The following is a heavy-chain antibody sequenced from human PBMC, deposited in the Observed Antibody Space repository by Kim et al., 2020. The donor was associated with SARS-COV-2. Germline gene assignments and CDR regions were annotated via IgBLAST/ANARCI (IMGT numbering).Heavy chain of an antibody. J-gene: IGHJ4*02. Sequence: GGSLRLSCAASGFTFSSYSMNWVRQAPGKGLEWVSSISSSSSYIYYADSVKGRFTISRDNTKNSLYLQMNSLRAEDTAVYYCASSCSSTSCRADYWGQGTLVTVSS. V-gene: IGHV3-21*01. CDR3: ASSCSSTSCRADY. D-gene: IGHD2-2*01. CDR2: ISSSSSYI. CDR1: GFTFSSYS.